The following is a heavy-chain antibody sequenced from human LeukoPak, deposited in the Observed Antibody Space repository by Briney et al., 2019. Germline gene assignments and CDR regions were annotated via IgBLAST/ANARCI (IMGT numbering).Heavy chain of an antibody. D-gene: IGHD1-26*01. J-gene: IGHJ2*01. V-gene: IGHV4-39*07. Sequence: PSETLSLTCTVSGGSISSSSYYWGWIRQPPGKGLGWIGSIYYSGSTYYNPSLKSRVTISVDTSKNQFSLKLSSVTAADTAVYYCARPHPGIVGAGDWYFDLWGRGTLVTVSS. CDR2: IYYSGST. CDR3: ARPHPGIVGAGDWYFDL. CDR1: GGSISSSSYY.